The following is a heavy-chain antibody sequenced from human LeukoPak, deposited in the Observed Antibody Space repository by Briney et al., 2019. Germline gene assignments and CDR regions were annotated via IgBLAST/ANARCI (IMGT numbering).Heavy chain of an antibody. D-gene: IGHD3-10*01. V-gene: IGHV1-2*02. CDR2: MNPNSGGT. CDR3: ARVGSGKAHEWVTPPFDP. J-gene: IGHJ5*02. CDR1: GYTFTSYD. Sequence: ASVKVSCKASGYTFTSYDINWVRQATGQGLEWMGWMNPNSGGTNYAQKFQGRVTMTRDTSISTAYMELSRLRSDDTAVYYCARVGSGKAHEWVTPPFDPWGQGTLVTVSS.